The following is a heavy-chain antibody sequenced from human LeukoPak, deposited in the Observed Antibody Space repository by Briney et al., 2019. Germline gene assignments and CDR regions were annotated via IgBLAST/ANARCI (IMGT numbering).Heavy chain of an antibody. CDR3: ARSDSGSYPLDY. CDR2: IHYSGST. J-gene: IGHJ4*02. V-gene: IGHV4-59*08. Sequence: PSETLSLTCSVSGGSITSHFWSWIRQPPGKGLEWIGYIHYSGSTNYNPSLKSRVTISVDTSKNQFSLKLSSVTAADTAVYYCARSDSGSYPLDYWGQGTLVTVSS. CDR1: GGSITSHF. D-gene: IGHD1-26*01.